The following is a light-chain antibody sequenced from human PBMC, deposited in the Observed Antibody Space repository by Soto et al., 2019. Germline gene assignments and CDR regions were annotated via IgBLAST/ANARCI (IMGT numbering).Light chain of an antibody. Sequence: DIQMTQSPSSLSASVGDRVTITCRASQGISNYLAWYQQIPGKVPKLLISAASTWQPGVPSRFSGSGSGTDFTLTISSLQPEDVATYYCQKYTIVPAFGGGTKVEIK. CDR1: QGISNY. CDR2: AAS. V-gene: IGKV1-27*01. J-gene: IGKJ4*01. CDR3: QKYTIVPA.